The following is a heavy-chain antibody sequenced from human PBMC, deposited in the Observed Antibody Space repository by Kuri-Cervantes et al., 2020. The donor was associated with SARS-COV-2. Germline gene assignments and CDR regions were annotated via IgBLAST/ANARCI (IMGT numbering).Heavy chain of an antibody. CDR1: GGSFSGYY. CDR2: INHSGST. J-gene: IGHJ4*02. V-gene: IGHV4-34*01. Sequence: ESLKISCAVYGGSFSGYYWSWIRQPPGKGLEWIGEINHSGSTNYNPSLKSRVTISVDTSKNQFSLKLSSVTAADTAVYYCARGPDEGYYFDYWGQGTRVTVSS. CDR3: ARGPDEGYYFDY.